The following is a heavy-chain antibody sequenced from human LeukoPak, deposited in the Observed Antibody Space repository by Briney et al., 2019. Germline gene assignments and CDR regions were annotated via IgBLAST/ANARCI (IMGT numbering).Heavy chain of an antibody. CDR1: GVSVSSVSYY. D-gene: IGHD4-23*01. CDR3: ARENQDGGDSNDAFDI. Sequence: SETLSLTCTVSGVSVSSVSYYWSWIRQPAGEGLEWIGRVFTNGRTNYNPSLKSRLTMSLDTSKNQFSLKLNSVTAADTAIYYCARENQDGGDSNDAFDIWGQGTMVTVSS. V-gene: IGHV4-61*02. CDR2: VFTNGRT. J-gene: IGHJ3*02.